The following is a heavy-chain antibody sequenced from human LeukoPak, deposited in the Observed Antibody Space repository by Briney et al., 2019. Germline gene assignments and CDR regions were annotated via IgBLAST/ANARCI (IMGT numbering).Heavy chain of an antibody. CDR2: IYYSGST. CDR3: ARGDIAVAGTDWFDP. J-gene: IGHJ5*02. V-gene: IGHV4-39*07. CDR1: GGSISTSGSY. Sequence: PSETLSLTCTVSGGSISTSGSYWGWVRQPPGKGLEWIGIIYYSGSTYYNPSLKSRVTISVDTSKNQFSLKLSSVTAADTAVYYCARGDIAVAGTDWFDPWGQGTLVTVSS. D-gene: IGHD6-19*01.